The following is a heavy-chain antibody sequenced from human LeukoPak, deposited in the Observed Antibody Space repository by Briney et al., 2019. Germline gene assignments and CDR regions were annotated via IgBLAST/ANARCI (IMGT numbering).Heavy chain of an antibody. J-gene: IGHJ4*02. CDR2: IWYDGSNK. CDR1: GFTFSSYG. D-gene: IGHD1-26*01. V-gene: IGHV3-33*01. Sequence: GGSLRLSCAASGFTFSSYGIHWVRQAPGKGLEWVAVIWYDGSNKYYADSVKGRFTISRDNSKNTLYLQMNSLRAEDTAVYYCAREDREMATGFDYWGQGTLVTVSS. CDR3: AREDREMATGFDY.